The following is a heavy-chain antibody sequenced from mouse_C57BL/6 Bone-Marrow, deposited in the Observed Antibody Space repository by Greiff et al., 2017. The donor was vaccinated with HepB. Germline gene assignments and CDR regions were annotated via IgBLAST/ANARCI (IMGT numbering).Heavy chain of an antibody. Sequence: VQLVESGAELVKPGASVKLSCKASGYTFTEYTIHWVKQRSGQGLEWIGWFYPGSGSIKYNEKFKDKATLTADKSSSTVYMELSRLTSEDSAVYFCARHEGRSSSGYPAWFAYWGQGTLVTVSA. CDR2: FYPGSGSI. CDR3: ARHEGRSSSGYPAWFAY. D-gene: IGHD3-2*02. V-gene: IGHV1-62-2*01. J-gene: IGHJ3*01. CDR1: GYTFTEYT.